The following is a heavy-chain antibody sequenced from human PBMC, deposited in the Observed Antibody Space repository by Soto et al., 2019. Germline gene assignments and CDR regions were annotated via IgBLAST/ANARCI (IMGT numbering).Heavy chain of an antibody. CDR3: AKGVVAAIYYFDY. CDR1: GFTFSSYA. J-gene: IGHJ4*02. D-gene: IGHD2-15*01. V-gene: IGHV3-23*01. CDR2: ISGSGGST. Sequence: EVQLLESGGGLVQPGGSLRLSCAASGFTFSSYAMSWVRQAPGKGLEWVSAISGSGGSTYHADSVKGRFTISRDNSKNTLYLQMNSLRAEDTAVYYCAKGVVAAIYYFDYWGQGTLVTVSS.